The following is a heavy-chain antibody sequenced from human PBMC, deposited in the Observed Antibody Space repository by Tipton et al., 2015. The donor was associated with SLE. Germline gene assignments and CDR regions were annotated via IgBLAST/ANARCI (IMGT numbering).Heavy chain of an antibody. V-gene: IGHV4-38-2*01. CDR2: IYYSGST. Sequence: LRLSCAASGFTFSSYGMHWVRQAPGKGLEWIGSIYYSGSTYYNPSLKSRVTISVDTSKNQFSLKLSSVTAADTAVYYCARAGYCSSGSCQGEFDYWGQGTLVTVSS. CDR3: ARAGYCSSGSCQGEFDY. CDR1: GFTFSSYG. J-gene: IGHJ4*02. D-gene: IGHD2-15*01.